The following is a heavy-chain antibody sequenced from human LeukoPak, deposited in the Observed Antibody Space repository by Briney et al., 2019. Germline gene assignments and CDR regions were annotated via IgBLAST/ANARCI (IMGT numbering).Heavy chain of an antibody. J-gene: IGHJ4*02. CDR2: ISGSSGDT. CDR1: GFTFGDSY. CDR3: ARGRWGGSGSYSYFDY. V-gene: IGHV3-11*06. D-gene: IGHD3-10*01. Sequence: PGGSLRLSCAASGFTFGDSYMNWIRQAPGKGPEWVSYISGSSGDTNYIDSVRGRFTVSRDNAKKSLYLQMNSLRAEDAAVYYCARGRWGGSGSYSYFDYWGQGTLVTVSS.